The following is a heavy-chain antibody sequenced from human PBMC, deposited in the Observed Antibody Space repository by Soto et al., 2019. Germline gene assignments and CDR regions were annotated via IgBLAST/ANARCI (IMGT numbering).Heavy chain of an antibody. Sequence: QVQLQESGPGLVKPSQTLSLTCTVSCDSITSGVHYWSWIRQHPGKGLEGIGYIFYSGVSYYIPSRRGRVTVSVDTSANQSSLKLSSVTAADPAVYYCARGRIMLTFGGGPGEWGIDSWGPGTLVTVSS. J-gene: IGHJ4*02. V-gene: IGHV4-31*03. D-gene: IGHD3-16*01. CDR2: IFYSGVS. CDR3: ARGRIMLTFGGGPGEWGIDS. CDR1: CDSITSGVHY.